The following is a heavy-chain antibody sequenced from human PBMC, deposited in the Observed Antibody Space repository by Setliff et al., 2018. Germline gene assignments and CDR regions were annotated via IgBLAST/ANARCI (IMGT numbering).Heavy chain of an antibody. D-gene: IGHD4-4*01. J-gene: IGHJ6*03. V-gene: IGHV1-69*05. Sequence: SVKVSCKASGGTFSSYGISWVRQAPGQGLEWMGGTIPIFGTANYAHKFQGRVTIITDESTSTAYMELSSLRSEDTAVYYCARADYIRYFYMDAWGKGTTVTVSS. CDR3: ARADYIRYFYMDA. CDR2: TIPIFGTA. CDR1: GGTFSSYG.